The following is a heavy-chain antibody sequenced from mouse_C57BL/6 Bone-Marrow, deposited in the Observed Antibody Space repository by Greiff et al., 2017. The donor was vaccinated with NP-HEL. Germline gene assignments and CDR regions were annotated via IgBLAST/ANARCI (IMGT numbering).Heavy chain of an antibody. V-gene: IGHV14-4*01. CDR3: TAYYGYDGYAMDY. J-gene: IGHJ4*01. CDR2: IDPENGDT. CDR1: GFNIKDDY. D-gene: IGHD2-9*01. Sequence: EVQLQQSGAELVRPGASVKLSCTASGFNIKDDYMHWVKQRPEQGLEWIGWIDPENGDTEYASKFQGKATITADTSYNTAYLQLSSLTSEDTAVYDCTAYYGYDGYAMDYWGQGTSVTVSS.